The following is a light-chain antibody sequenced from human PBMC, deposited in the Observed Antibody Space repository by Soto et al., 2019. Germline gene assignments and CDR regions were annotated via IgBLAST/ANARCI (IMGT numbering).Light chain of an antibody. Sequence: EIVMTQAPATLSGSLGERATLSCRASQSVGSNLGWFQQKPGQAPRLLIFAASSRATGFPARFSGSGSGTEFNVTISSLQSEDFGVYYCQQYNNWPRTFGQGTKVEIK. V-gene: IGKV3-15*01. J-gene: IGKJ1*01. CDR2: AAS. CDR3: QQYNNWPRT. CDR1: QSVGSN.